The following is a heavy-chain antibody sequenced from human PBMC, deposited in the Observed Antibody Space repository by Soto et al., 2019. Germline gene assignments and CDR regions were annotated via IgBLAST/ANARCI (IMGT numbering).Heavy chain of an antibody. J-gene: IGHJ5*02. CDR2: IYYSGST. CDR1: GGSISSSSYY. CDR3: ARQFLSLPDPYNWFDP. Sequence: SETLSLTCTVSGGSISSSSYYWGWIRQPPGKGLEWIGSIYYSGSTYYNPSLKSRVTISVDTSKNQFSLKLSSVTAADTAVYYCARQFLSLPDPYNWFDPWGQGTLVTV. V-gene: IGHV4-39*01.